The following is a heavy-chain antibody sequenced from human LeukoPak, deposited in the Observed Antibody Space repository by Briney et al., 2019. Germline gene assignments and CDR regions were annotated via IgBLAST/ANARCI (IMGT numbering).Heavy chain of an antibody. D-gene: IGHD3-10*01. CDR1: GYTFTSYG. J-gene: IGHJ4*02. CDR2: ISPYNGNT. Sequence: ASVKVSCKASGYTFTSYGISWVRQAPGQGLEWMGWISPYNGNTNYAQKLHGRVTMTTDTSTSTAYMELRSLRSDDTAVYYCARGVERYYGSGSYPYYFDYWGQGTLVTVSS. CDR3: ARGVERYYGSGSYPYYFDY. V-gene: IGHV1-18*01.